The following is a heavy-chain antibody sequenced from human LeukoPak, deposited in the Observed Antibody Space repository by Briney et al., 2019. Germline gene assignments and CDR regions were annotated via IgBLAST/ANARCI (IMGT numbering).Heavy chain of an antibody. CDR1: GDSISGYY. J-gene: IGHJ5*02. V-gene: IGHV4-59*01. CDR3: ARAKRGYSYCSFDP. D-gene: IGHD5-18*01. CDR2: IYYSGST. Sequence: PSETLSLTCTVSGDSISGYYWSWIRQPPGKGLEWIGYIYYSGSTDYNPSLRGRVTISVDTSETQFSLNLSSVTAADTAVYYCARAKRGYSYCSFDPWGQGTLVTVSS.